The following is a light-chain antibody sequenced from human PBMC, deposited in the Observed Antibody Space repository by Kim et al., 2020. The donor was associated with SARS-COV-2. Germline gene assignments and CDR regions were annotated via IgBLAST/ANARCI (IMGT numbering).Light chain of an antibody. Sequence: GQRVTISCSGGRSNIATNTVNWYQQLPGTAPQLLIYSNSERPSGVPDRFSGSKSGTSASLAISGLQSEDEADYHCAAWDDSLNGWVFGGGTRLTVL. CDR1: RSNIATNT. J-gene: IGLJ3*02. V-gene: IGLV1-44*01. CDR2: SNS. CDR3: AAWDDSLNGWV.